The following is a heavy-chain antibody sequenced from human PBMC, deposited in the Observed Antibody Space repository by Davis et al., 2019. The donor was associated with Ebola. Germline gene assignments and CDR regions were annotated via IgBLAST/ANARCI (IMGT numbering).Heavy chain of an antibody. J-gene: IGHJ6*02. D-gene: IGHD2-15*01. CDR3: ARALQYCSGGSCYSYYYGMDV. V-gene: IGHV1-69*04. CDR1: GGTFSSYA. Sequence: SVKVSCKASGGTFSSYAISWVRQAPGQGLEWMGRIIPILGIANYAQKFQGRVTITADKSTSTAYMELSSLRSEDTAVYYCARALQYCSGGSCYSYYYGMDVWGQGTTVAVSS. CDR2: IIPILGIA.